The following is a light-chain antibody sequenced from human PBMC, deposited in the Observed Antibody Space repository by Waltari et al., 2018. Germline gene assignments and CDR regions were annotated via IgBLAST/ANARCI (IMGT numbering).Light chain of an antibody. CDR3: CSYAGRNIWV. Sequence: QSALTQPASVSGSPGQSITISCTGTSSDVGFYNLVSWYQQHPDKAPNLMVYEVIERPSGVSTLFSGSKSGNTASLTISGLQAEDEADYYCCSYAGRNIWVFGGGTKVTVL. CDR1: SSDVGFYNL. CDR2: EVI. J-gene: IGLJ3*02. V-gene: IGLV2-23*02.